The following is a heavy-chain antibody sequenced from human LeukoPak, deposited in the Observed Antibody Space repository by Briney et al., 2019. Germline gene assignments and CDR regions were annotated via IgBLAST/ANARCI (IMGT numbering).Heavy chain of an antibody. CDR1: GFTVSSNY. V-gene: IGHV3-53*01. CDR3: AKDLYSSGWFGY. CDR2: IYSGGST. J-gene: IGHJ4*02. D-gene: IGHD6-19*01. Sequence: GGSLRLSCAASGFTVSSNYMSWVRQAPGKGLEWVSVIYSGGSTYYADSVKGRFTISRDNSKNTLYLQMNSLRAEDTAVYYCAKDLYSSGWFGYWGQGTLVTVSS.